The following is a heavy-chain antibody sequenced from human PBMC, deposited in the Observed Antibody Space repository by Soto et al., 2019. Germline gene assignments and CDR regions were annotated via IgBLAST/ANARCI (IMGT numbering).Heavy chain of an antibody. CDR3: VRGNFYYGMDV. V-gene: IGHV3-11*01. J-gene: IGHJ6*02. Sequence: LRLSCTTSGFTFSDYYMTWVRQAPGKGLEWISYMSGSGDAIYYADSVKGRFTISRDNAKNSLHLEMNSLRVEDAAMYYCVRGNFYYGMDVWGQGTTVTVSS. CDR2: MSGSGDAI. CDR1: GFTFSDYY.